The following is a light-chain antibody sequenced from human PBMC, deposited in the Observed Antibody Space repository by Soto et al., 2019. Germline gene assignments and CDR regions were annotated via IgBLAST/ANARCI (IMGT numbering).Light chain of an antibody. CDR1: QSVSSS. CDR2: DAS. V-gene: IGKV3-11*01. J-gene: IGKJ1*01. CDR3: QQRGSWPWT. Sequence: EIVLTQSPATLSLSPGERATLSCMASQSVSSSLAWYQQKPGQAPRLLIYDASNRATGIPARFSGSGSGTDFTLTISSLEPEDFAIYYCQQRGSWPWTFGQGTKVDI.